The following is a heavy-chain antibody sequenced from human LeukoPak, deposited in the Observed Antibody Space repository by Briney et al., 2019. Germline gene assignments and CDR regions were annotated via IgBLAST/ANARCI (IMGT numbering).Heavy chain of an antibody. D-gene: IGHD3-10*01. CDR2: ISSSSSYI. Sequence: GGSLRLSCAASGFTFSSYAMHWVRQAPGKGLEWVSSISSSSSYIYYADSVKGRFTISRDNAKNSLYLQMNSLRAEDTAVYYCARDPMVRGVIRNDAFDIWGQGTMVTVSS. V-gene: IGHV3-21*01. CDR3: ARDPMVRGVIRNDAFDI. CDR1: GFTFSSYA. J-gene: IGHJ3*02.